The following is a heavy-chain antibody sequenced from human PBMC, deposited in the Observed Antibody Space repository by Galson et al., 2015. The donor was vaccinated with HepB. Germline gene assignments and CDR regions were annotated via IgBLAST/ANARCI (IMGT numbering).Heavy chain of an antibody. CDR3: ARDLNLYSSSWYETYYYYYGMDV. CDR2: ISSSSSYI. D-gene: IGHD6-13*01. V-gene: IGHV3-21*01. J-gene: IGHJ6*02. CDR1: GFTFSSYS. Sequence: SLRLSCAASGFTFSSYSMNWVRQAPGKGLEWVSSISSSSSYIYYADSVKGRFTISRDNAKNSLYLQMNSLRAEDTAVYYCARDLNLYSSSWYETYYYYYGMDVWGQGTTVTVAS.